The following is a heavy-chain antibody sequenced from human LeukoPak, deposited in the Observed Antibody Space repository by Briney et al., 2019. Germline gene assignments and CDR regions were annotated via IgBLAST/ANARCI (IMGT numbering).Heavy chain of an antibody. CDR3: ARGGIVGANYFDY. J-gene: IGHJ4*02. V-gene: IGHV4-34*01. D-gene: IGHD1-26*01. CDR2: ISHSGST. Sequence: SETLSLTCAVYGGSFSGYYWSWIRQPPGKGLEWIGEISHSGSTNYNPSLKSRVTISVDTSKNQFSLKLSSVTAADTAVYYCARGGIVGANYFDYWGQGTLVTVSS. CDR1: GGSFSGYY.